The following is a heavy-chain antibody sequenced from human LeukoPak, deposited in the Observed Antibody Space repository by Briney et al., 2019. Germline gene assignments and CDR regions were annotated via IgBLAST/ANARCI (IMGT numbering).Heavy chain of an antibody. CDR2: VSGSSGST. V-gene: IGHV3-23*01. J-gene: IGHJ4*02. D-gene: IGHD5-18*01. CDR1: GFTFSSYA. Sequence: PGGSLRLSCAASGFTFSSYAMSWVRQAPGKGLEWVSVVSGSSGSTNYADSVKGRFTISRDNSKNTLYLQMNSLRTEDTAVYYCAREGIQLWLDLSYWGQGTLVTVSS. CDR3: AREGIQLWLDLSY.